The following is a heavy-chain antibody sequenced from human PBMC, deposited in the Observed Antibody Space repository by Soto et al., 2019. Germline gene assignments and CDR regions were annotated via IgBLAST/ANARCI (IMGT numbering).Heavy chain of an antibody. D-gene: IGHD1-26*01. CDR1: GFTFRSYG. CDR3: AKVGWELRSFVSGMDV. CDR2: ISYDGNNK. J-gene: IGHJ6*02. Sequence: QVQLVESGGGVVQPGRSLRLSCAASGFTFRSYGMHWVRQAPGKGLEWVAAISYDGNNKYDADSVKGRFTISRDTSRNTRSLQINSLRDEDTAGYYCAKVGWELRSFVSGMDVWGQGTTVTVSS. V-gene: IGHV3-30*18.